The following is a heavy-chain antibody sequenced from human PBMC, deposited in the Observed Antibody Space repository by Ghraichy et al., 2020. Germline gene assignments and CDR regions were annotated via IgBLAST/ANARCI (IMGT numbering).Heavy chain of an antibody. V-gene: IGHV4-4*08. CDR1: SDSLNNYY. CDR3: ARTPFSAVAGTTFDL. Sequence: SETLSLTCSISSDSLNNYYWSWLRQPPGKTLEWIGYVYISGDTHYNPSIQSRVTISLDTSKTQFSLQLTSVTAADTATYYCARTPFSAVAGTTFDLWGQGTLVTVSP. CDR2: VYISGDT. J-gene: IGHJ5*02. D-gene: IGHD6-19*01.